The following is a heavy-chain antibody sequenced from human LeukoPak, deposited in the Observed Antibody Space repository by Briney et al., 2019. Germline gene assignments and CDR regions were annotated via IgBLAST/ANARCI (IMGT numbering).Heavy chain of an antibody. CDR2: ISGSGAST. J-gene: IGHJ4*02. CDR3: AKDRRGGWYWDY. CDR1: GFTFSSYA. V-gene: IGHV3-23*01. D-gene: IGHD6-19*01. Sequence: GGSLRLSCAASGFTFSSYAMSWVRQAPGKGLEWVSAISGSGASTYYADSVKGRSTISRDNSKNTLYLQMNSLRAEDTAVYYCAKDRRGGWYWDYWGQGTLVTVSS.